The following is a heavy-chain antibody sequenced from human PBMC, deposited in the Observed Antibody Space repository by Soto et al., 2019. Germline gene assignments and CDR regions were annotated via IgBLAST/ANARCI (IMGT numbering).Heavy chain of an antibody. CDR3: ARDLSSSSAFDY. J-gene: IGHJ4*02. CDR1: GGSMSSGGYD. V-gene: IGHV4-31*03. CDR2: IYYSGST. Sequence: TLSVTCTASGGSMSSGGYDWSWIRQHPGKGLEWIGYIYYSGSTYYNPSLKSRVTISVDTSKSQFSLKLSSVTAADTAVYYCARDLSSSSAFDYWGQGTLVTVSS. D-gene: IGHD6-6*01.